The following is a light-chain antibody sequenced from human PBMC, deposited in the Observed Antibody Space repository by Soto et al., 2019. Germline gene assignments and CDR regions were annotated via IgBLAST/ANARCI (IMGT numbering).Light chain of an antibody. V-gene: IGKV1-5*03. CDR1: QSINVW. J-gene: IGKJ1*01. CDR2: RAS. CDR3: QQYSVYWT. Sequence: DIQMTQSPSTLSASVGDRVTITCRASQSINVWLAWYQQKPGKAPKLLIYRASILESGVPSRFRGSGSGTEFTLTISRLQPDDFATYYCQQYSVYWTFGQGTEVEIK.